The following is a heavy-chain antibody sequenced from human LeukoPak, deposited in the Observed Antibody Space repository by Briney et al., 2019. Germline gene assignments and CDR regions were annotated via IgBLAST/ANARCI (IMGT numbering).Heavy chain of an antibody. D-gene: IGHD6-13*01. J-gene: IGHJ4*02. Sequence: GGSLRLSCATSGFTFSSYWMSWVRQVPGKGLEWVANIKHDGRDIYYLDSVKGRFTISRDNAKNSLFLQMNSLRAEDTAVYYCARDPGISEAGTVGHFDYWGQGTLVTVSS. CDR1: GFTFSSYW. V-gene: IGHV3-7*01. CDR2: IKHDGRDI. CDR3: ARDPGISEAGTVGHFDY.